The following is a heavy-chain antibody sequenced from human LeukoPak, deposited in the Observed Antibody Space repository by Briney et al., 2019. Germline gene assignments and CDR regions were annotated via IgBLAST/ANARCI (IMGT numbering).Heavy chain of an antibody. J-gene: IGHJ5*02. CDR2: MNPNNGNT. CDR1: GFGFTSYD. D-gene: IGHD3-10*01. V-gene: IGHV1-8*01. Sequence: ASVKVSCTASGFGFTSYDINWVRQASGQGFEWMGWMNPNNGNTGYAQKFQGRVTMTRDTSISTAYMELRDLTSEDTAVYYCVRDGEGVAISVNYWFDPWGQGTLVTVSS. CDR3: VRDGEGVAISVNYWFDP.